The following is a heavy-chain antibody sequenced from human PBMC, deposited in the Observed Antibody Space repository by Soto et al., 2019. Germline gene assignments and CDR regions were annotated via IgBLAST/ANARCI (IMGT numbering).Heavy chain of an antibody. Sequence: EVQLVQSGGGLAHPGGSLRLSCEASGFIFEDYDMHWVRQPPGKGLQWVSGISWNSGDKDYGDSVKGRFTISRDNAKNSLDLQMSSLRVEDTANYYCVKKNCSPTRCYTGWFFDLWGRGTLVTVSS. J-gene: IGHJ2*01. V-gene: IGHV3-9*01. CDR2: ISWNSGDK. CDR3: VKKNCSPTRCYTGWFFDL. CDR1: GFIFEDYD. D-gene: IGHD2-15*01.